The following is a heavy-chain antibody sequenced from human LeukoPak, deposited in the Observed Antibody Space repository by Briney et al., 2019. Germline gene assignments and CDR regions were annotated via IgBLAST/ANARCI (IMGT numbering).Heavy chain of an antibody. Sequence: GGSLRLSCAASGFTFSSYALNWVRQAPRKGLEWVSGISNNGVNRNYADSVKGRFTISRDNSKNTLYLQMNSLRAEDTAVYYCAKGEFGRRWPNWGQGTLVTVSS. CDR1: GFTFSSYA. D-gene: IGHD3-10*01. CDR2: ISNNGVNR. CDR3: AKGEFGRRWPN. V-gene: IGHV3-23*01. J-gene: IGHJ4*02.